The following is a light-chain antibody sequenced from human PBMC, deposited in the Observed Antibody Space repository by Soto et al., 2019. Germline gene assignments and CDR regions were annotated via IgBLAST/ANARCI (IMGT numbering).Light chain of an antibody. CDR3: QSYDSSLSGYV. Sequence: QSVLTQPPSVSGAPGQRGTISCTGSRSKIGAGYDVHWYQQPPGTAPKLLIYGNSSRPSGVPDRFSGSKSGTSASLAITGLQAEDEADYYCQSYDSSLSGYVFGTGTKVTVL. V-gene: IGLV1-40*01. CDR2: GNS. CDR1: RSKIGAGYD. J-gene: IGLJ1*01.